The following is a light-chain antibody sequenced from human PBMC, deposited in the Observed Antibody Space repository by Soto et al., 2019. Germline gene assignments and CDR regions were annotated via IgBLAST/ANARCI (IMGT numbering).Light chain of an antibody. CDR2: AAS. CDR3: QQSYSTPPLT. CDR1: QSLSSY. J-gene: IGKJ4*01. Sequence: DIQMTQSPSSLSASVGDRVTITCRASQSLSSYLNWYQQKPGKAPKLLIYAASSLQSGVPSRFSGSGSGTDFTVTISSLQPEDFATYYCQQSYSTPPLTFGGGTKVEIK. V-gene: IGKV1-39*01.